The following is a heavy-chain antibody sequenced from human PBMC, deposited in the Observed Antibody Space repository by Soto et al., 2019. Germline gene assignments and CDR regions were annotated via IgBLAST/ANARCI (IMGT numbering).Heavy chain of an antibody. J-gene: IGHJ5*02. Sequence: PVGSLRLSCAASGFTFSSYWMSWVRQAPGKGLEWVANIKQDGSEKYYVDSVKGRFTISRDNAKNSLYLQMNSLRAEDTAVYYCARTLLEQLWGGYNWFDPWGQGTLVTVSS. CDR3: ARTLLEQLWGGYNWFDP. D-gene: IGHD6-6*01. CDR2: IKQDGSEK. V-gene: IGHV3-7*01. CDR1: GFTFSSYW.